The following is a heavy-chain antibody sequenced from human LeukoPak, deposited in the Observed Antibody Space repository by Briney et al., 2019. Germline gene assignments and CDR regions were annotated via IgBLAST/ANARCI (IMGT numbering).Heavy chain of an antibody. D-gene: IGHD1-26*01. CDR2: IYYSGST. J-gene: IGHJ4*02. V-gene: IGHV4-39*07. Sequence: PSETLSLTCTVSGGSISSSSYYWGWIRQPPGKGLEWIGSIYYSGSTYYNPSLKSQVTISVDTSKNQFSLKLSSVTAADTAVYYCARDVSGSYYCDYWGQGTLVTVSS. CDR3: ARDVSGSYYCDY. CDR1: GGSISSSSYY.